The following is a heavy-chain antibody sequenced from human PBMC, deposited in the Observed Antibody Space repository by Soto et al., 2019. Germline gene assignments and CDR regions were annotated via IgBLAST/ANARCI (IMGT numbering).Heavy chain of an antibody. J-gene: IGHJ5*02. D-gene: IGHD3-10*01. V-gene: IGHV4-39*01. CDR2: IHYSGST. CDR1: GFSISSSSYY. CDR3: ASPVGVIP. Sequence: PXXTLSLSCTVYGFSISSSSYYWGCIRPPPGKGLEWIGSIHYSGSTSSTPSLKRRVTISLDTSKNQFSLKLSSVTAADTAVYYCASPVGVIPWGQGTLVTVSS.